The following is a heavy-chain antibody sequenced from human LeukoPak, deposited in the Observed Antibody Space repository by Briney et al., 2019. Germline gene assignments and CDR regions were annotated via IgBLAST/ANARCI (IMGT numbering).Heavy chain of an antibody. Sequence: ASETLSLTCTVSGGSINSGNYYWSWIRQPAGKELESTGRIYTSGSTNYNPSLKSRATISVDTSKNQFSLKLSSVTAADTAVYYCARDTSTTWYFYAFDIWGQGTMVTVS. CDR1: GGSINSGNYY. V-gene: IGHV4-61*02. D-gene: IGHD6-13*01. CDR3: ARDTSTTWYFYAFDI. CDR2: IYTSGST. J-gene: IGHJ3*02.